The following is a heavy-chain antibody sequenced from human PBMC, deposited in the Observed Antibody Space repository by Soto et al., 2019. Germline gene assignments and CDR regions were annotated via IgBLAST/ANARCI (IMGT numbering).Heavy chain of an antibody. Sequence: ASVKVSCKASGYTFTGYYMHWVRQAPGQGLEWMGWINPNSGGTNYAQKFQGRVTMTRDTSISTAYMELSRLRSDDTAVYYCARDQYYYDSSGYTDSYYYYGMDVRG. CDR1: GYTFTGYY. J-gene: IGHJ6*02. V-gene: IGHV1-2*02. CDR2: INPNSGGT. D-gene: IGHD3-22*01. CDR3: ARDQYYYDSSGYTDSYYYYGMDV.